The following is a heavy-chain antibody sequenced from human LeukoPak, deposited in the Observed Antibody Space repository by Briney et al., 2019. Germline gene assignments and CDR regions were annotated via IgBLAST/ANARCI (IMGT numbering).Heavy chain of an antibody. J-gene: IGHJ1*01. CDR3: ATRVHRG. V-gene: IGHV3-23*01. CDR1: AFTFSNYA. CDR2: ITNSGDTT. D-gene: IGHD1-1*01. Sequence: GGSLRLSCAASAFTFSNYAMSWVRQAPGKGLEWVSAITNSGDTTHYADSVKGRFTISRDNSKNMVYLQMNSLRAEDTAVYYCATRVHRGWGQGTLVTASS.